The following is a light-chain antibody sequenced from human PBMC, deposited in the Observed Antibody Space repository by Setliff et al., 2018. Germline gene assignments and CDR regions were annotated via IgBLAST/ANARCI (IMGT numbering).Light chain of an antibody. V-gene: IGLV2-14*01. CDR1: SGDVGYYNY. Sequence: QSALAQPASVSGSPGQSITISCTGTSGDVGYYNYVSWYQQHPGKAPKLMIYEVSNRPSGVSNRFSGSKSGDTASLTISGLQAEDEADYYCSSYTSSSTRVFGTGTKVTV. CDR3: SSYTSSSTRV. J-gene: IGLJ1*01. CDR2: EVS.